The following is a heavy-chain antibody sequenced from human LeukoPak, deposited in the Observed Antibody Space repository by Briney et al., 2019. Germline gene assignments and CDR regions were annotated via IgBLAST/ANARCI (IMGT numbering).Heavy chain of an antibody. CDR1: GFTVSSNY. V-gene: IGHV3-33*08. Sequence: PGGSLRLSCTVSGFTVSSNYMSWVRQAPGKGLEWVAVIWYDGSNKYYADSVKGRFTISRDNSKNTLYLQMNSLRAEDTAVYYCARDSTSFCGGDCYHFDYWGQGTLVTVSS. J-gene: IGHJ4*02. CDR2: IWYDGSNK. D-gene: IGHD2-21*02. CDR3: ARDSTSFCGGDCYHFDY.